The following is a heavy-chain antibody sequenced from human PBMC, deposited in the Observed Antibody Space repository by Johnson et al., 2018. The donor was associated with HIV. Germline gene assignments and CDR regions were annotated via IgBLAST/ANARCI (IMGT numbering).Heavy chain of an antibody. CDR3: TRDTFAHRATVTESAFDI. CDR2: INSDGSST. CDR1: GFTFSSYW. J-gene: IGHJ3*02. V-gene: IGHV3-74*01. Sequence: VQLVESGGGLVQPGGSLRLSCAASGFTFSSYWMHWVRQAPGKGLVWVSRINSDGSSTSYADSVKGRFTISRDNSKNTLYLQMNSLRAEDTALYYCTRDTFAHRATVTESAFDIWGQGTMVTVSS. D-gene: IGHD4-11*01.